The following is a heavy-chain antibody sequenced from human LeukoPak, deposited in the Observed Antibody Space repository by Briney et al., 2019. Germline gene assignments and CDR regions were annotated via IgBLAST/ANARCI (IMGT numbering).Heavy chain of an antibody. V-gene: IGHV5-51*01. CDR2: IHPGDSDT. CDR3: ARPTYYYDSSGLGDAFDI. CDR1: GYSFTSYW. J-gene: IGHJ3*02. Sequence: GESLKISCKGSGYSFTSYWIGWVRQMPGKGLEWMGIIHPGDSDTRYSPSFQGQVTISADKSISTAYLQWSSLKASDTAMYYCARPTYYYDSSGLGDAFDIWGQGTMVTVSS. D-gene: IGHD3-22*01.